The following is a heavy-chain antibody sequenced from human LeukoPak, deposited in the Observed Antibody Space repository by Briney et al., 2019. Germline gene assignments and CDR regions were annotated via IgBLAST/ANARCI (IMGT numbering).Heavy chain of an antibody. V-gene: IGHV3-43*01. Sequence: GGSLRLSCAASGFTFDDYTMHWVRQAPGKGLEWVSLSWDGGSTYYADSVKGRFTISRDNAKNSLYLQMNSLRAEDTAVYYCARDGAGITMIVSADAFDIWGQGTMVTVSS. J-gene: IGHJ3*02. CDR1: GFTFDDYT. D-gene: IGHD3-22*01. CDR3: ARDGAGITMIVSADAFDI. CDR2: SWDGGST.